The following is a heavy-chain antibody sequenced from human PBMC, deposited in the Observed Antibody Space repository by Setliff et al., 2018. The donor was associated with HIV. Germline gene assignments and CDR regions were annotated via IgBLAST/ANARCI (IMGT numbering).Heavy chain of an antibody. Sequence: GSLRLSCAASGFTFTNAWMNWVRQAPGKGLEWVGRIKSKTDGGATDYAAPVKGRFTISRDDSKNTLYLQMNSLRAEDTVVYYCAKGHYSSGDSKQNGFDMWGQGTMVTVSS. D-gene: IGHD3-22*01. J-gene: IGHJ3*02. CDR3: AKGHYSSGDSKQNGFDM. V-gene: IGHV3-15*07. CDR2: IKSKTDGGAT. CDR1: GFTFTNAW.